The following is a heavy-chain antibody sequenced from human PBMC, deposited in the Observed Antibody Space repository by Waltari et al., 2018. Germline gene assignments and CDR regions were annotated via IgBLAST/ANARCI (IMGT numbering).Heavy chain of an antibody. J-gene: IGHJ5*02. D-gene: IGHD2-21*02. Sequence: QVQLQASGPSLLQHSETLSLICTVSGGSISGFYWSWVRQPPGKGLDWIGYIYYTGSTNFNTSLKSRVTMSVDTSKNQFSLKLSSVTAADTAFYYCARGGGGDWEWFDPWGQGTLVTVSS. CDR2: IYYTGST. CDR1: GGSISGFY. CDR3: ARGGGGDWEWFDP. V-gene: IGHV4-59*01.